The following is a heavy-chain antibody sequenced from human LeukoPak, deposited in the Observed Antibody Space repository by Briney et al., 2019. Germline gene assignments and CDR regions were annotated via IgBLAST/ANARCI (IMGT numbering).Heavy chain of an antibody. CDR3: AGGAGYCSSTTCYTEYFQH. CDR2: IYYSGST. CDR1: GGSISSYY. D-gene: IGHD2-2*02. Sequence: SETLSLTCTVSGGSISSYYWSWIRQPPGKGLEWIGYIYYSGSTNYNPSLKSRVTISVDTSKNQFSLKLSSVTAADTAVYYCAGGAGYCSSTTCYTEYFQHWGQGTLVTVSS. J-gene: IGHJ1*01. V-gene: IGHV4-59*01.